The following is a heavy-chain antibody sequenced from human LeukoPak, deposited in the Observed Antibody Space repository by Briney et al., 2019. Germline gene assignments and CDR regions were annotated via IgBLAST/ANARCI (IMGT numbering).Heavy chain of an antibody. CDR3: ARASGGAAGKLSRVYGY. J-gene: IGHJ4*02. D-gene: IGHD6-13*01. CDR1: GYTFTGYY. CDR2: INPNSGGT. V-gene: IGHV1-2*02. Sequence: ASLTVSCKDSGYTFTGYYMHWVRQAPGQGLEWLGWINPNSGGTNYAKKLQGRVTITTDTSTSTAYMELRSRRSDDTAVYYCARASGGAAGKLSRVYGYWGQGTLVTVSS.